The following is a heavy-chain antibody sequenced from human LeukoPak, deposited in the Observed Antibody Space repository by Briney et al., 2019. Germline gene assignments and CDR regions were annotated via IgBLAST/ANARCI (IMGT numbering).Heavy chain of an antibody. CDR1: GFTFSSYG. V-gene: IGHV3-30*02. CDR2: IRYDGSNK. J-gene: IGHJ6*03. Sequence: PGGSLRLSCAASGFTFSSYGMHWVRQAPGKGLEWVAFIRYDGSNKYYADSVKGRFTISRDNSKNTLYLQMNSLRAEDTAVYYCAKDLVPAANYYYYYMDVWGKGTTVTVSS. D-gene: IGHD2-2*01. CDR3: AKDLVPAANYYYYYMDV.